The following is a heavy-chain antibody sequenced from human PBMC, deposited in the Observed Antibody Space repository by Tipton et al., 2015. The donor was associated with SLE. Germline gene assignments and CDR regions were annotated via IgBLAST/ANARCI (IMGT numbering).Heavy chain of an antibody. D-gene: IGHD3-16*01. CDR2: IYHSGST. Sequence: TLSLTCTISGDSIRSQYWSWIRQPPGKGLEWIASIYHSGSTFYNLSLKSRVTISADTSKNQLSLRLTSVTAADTAVYYCARDPQGDERAPAAWWGQGTLVIVSS. CDR3: ARDPQGDERAPAAW. V-gene: IGHV4-38-2*02. CDR1: GDSIRSQY. J-gene: IGHJ4*02.